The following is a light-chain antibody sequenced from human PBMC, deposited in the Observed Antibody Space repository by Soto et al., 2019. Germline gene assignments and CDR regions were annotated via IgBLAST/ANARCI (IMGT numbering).Light chain of an antibody. CDR2: DAS. V-gene: IGKV1-5*01. CDR3: QQYNSYPLT. CDR1: QSISSW. J-gene: IGKJ3*01. Sequence: DIQMTQSPSTLSASVGDRVTITCRAGQSISSWLAWYQQKPGKAPKLLIYDASSLEIGVPSRFSGSGSGTEFTLTISSLQPDDFATYYCQQYNSYPLTFGPGTKVDIK.